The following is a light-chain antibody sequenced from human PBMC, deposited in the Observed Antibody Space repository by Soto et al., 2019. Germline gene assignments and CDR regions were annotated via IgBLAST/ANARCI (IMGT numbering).Light chain of an antibody. V-gene: IGKV1-13*02. Sequence: GDRVTITCRASQDVRGALAWYQQKPGQAPKILIYDVSRLESGVPSRFRGSSSGTDFTLTISSLQPIDFATYYCQQFNSYPITFGQGTRLEIK. CDR2: DVS. CDR1: QDVRGA. J-gene: IGKJ5*01. CDR3: QQFNSYPIT.